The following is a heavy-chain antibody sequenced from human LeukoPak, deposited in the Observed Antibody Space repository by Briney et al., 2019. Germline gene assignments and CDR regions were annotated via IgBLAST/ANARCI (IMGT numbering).Heavy chain of an antibody. Sequence: SVKVSCTASGGTFSSYTIHWVRQAPGQGLEWVGRIIPIIGRPKSAQSFQGRVTITADTATVYLELSSLRPEDTALYYCARIGTPSNPFDSWGQGTLITVSS. V-gene: IGHV1-69*02. CDR2: IIPIIGRP. CDR1: GGTFSSYT. J-gene: IGHJ4*02. D-gene: IGHD4-11*01. CDR3: ARIGTPSNPFDS.